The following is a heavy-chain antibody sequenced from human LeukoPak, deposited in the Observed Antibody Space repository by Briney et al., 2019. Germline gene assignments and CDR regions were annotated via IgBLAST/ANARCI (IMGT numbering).Heavy chain of an antibody. D-gene: IGHD1-26*01. Sequence: PSETLSLTCTVSGGSISSYYWSWIRQAAGKGLEGIGRIYTSGSTNYNPSLKSRVTMSVDTSKNQFSLKRSSVTAADTAVYYCARSPGETYYYYYYYMDVWGKGTTVTVSS. CDR2: IYTSGST. J-gene: IGHJ6*03. V-gene: IGHV4-4*07. CDR1: GGSISSYY. CDR3: ARSPGETYYYYYYYMDV.